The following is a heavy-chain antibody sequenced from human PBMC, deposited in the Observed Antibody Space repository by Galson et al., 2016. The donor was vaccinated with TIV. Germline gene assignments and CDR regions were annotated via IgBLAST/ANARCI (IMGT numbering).Heavy chain of an antibody. J-gene: IGHJ3*01. Sequence: VKPTQTLTLTCTFSGFSLSTNGMRVSWIRQPPGKALEWLARIDGDDDKFYSASLKTRLTISKDTSKNQVVLTMTNMDPVDTATYYCARMPFCSGIWCYLREAFDVWGQGTMVTVSS. D-gene: IGHD4/OR15-4a*01. CDR1: GFSLSTNGMR. V-gene: IGHV2-70*04. CDR2: IDGDDDK. CDR3: ARMPFCSGIWCYLREAFDV.